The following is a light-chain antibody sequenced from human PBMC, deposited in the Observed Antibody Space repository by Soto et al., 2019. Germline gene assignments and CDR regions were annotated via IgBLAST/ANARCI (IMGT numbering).Light chain of an antibody. V-gene: IGKV3-11*01. CDR2: EPS. CDR3: QQRYAWPPLT. Sequence: EVVLTQSPATLSLSPGERATLSCRASQSVGIHLAWYQQKPGQAPRLLIYEPSNRATGIPARFSGSGSGTDFILTISSLEPEDFAVYYCQQRYAWPPLTFGGGTKVEIK. CDR1: QSVGIH. J-gene: IGKJ4*01.